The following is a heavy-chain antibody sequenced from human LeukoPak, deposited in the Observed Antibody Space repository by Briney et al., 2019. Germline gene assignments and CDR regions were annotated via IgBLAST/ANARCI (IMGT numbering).Heavy chain of an antibody. CDR3: ARGPRRYCSSTSCRPSSYYFDY. J-gene: IGHJ4*02. CDR1: GFTFSSYA. CDR2: ISGSGGST. Sequence: GGSLRLSCAASGFTFSSYAMSWVRQAPGKGLEWVSAISGSGGSTYYADSVKGRFTISRDNSKNTLYLQMNSLRAGDTAVYYCARGPRRYCSSTSCRPSSYYFDYWGQGTLVTVSS. D-gene: IGHD2-2*01. V-gene: IGHV3-23*01.